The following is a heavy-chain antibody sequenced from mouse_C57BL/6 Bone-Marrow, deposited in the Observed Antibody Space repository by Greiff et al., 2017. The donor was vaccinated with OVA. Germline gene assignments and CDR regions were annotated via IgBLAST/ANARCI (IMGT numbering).Heavy chain of an antibody. V-gene: IGHV5-9-1*02. Sequence: EVHLVEPGAGLVKPGGSLKLSCAASGFTFSSYAMPWVRQTPEQRLEWVAYISSGGDYTYYADTVKGRFTISRDNAKNTLYLQMSSLKSVDTAMYYWSRYGYYAMDYWGQGTSVTVSS. J-gene: IGHJ4*01. D-gene: IGHD1-1*02. CDR1: GFTFSSYA. CDR2: ISSGGDYT. CDR3: SRYGYYAMDY.